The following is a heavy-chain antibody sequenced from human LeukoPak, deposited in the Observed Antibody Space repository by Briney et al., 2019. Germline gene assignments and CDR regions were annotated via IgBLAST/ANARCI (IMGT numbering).Heavy chain of an antibody. CDR3: ARDYGGKFDY. V-gene: IGHV4-59*01. D-gene: IGHD4-23*01. CDR2: IYYSGST. J-gene: IGHJ4*02. Sequence: SETLSLTCTVSGGSISTYYWSWIRQPPGKGLEWIGYIYYSGSTKYNPSLKSRVTLSVDMSRNHFSLKLSSVTAADTAVYYCARDYGGKFDYWGQGTLVTVSS. CDR1: GGSISTYY.